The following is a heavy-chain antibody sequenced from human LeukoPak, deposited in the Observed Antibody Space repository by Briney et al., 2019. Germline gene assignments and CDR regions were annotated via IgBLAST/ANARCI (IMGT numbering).Heavy chain of an antibody. Sequence: SETLPLTCTVSGGSISSSSYYWDWIRQPPGKGLEWIATISSGGTTYYNPSLRSRVTISVDTSKNQFSLKLRSVTAADTAVYYCGRVCNSGGCYPAGVDYWGQGALVTVSS. CDR1: GGSISSSSYY. J-gene: IGHJ4*02. CDR2: ISSGGTT. V-gene: IGHV4-39*01. D-gene: IGHD2-15*01. CDR3: GRVCNSGGCYPAGVDY.